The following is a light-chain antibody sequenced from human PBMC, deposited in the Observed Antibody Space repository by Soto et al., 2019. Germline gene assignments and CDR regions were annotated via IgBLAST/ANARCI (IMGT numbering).Light chain of an antibody. CDR1: QIISSW. V-gene: IGKV1-5*03. CDR3: QQYKSDSRT. Sequence: DLQMTQSPSTLSASVGDRVTITCRASQIISSWLAWYQQKPGKAPKLLIDKASSLERGGPSRLSGSGSGTEFTLTISSLQPYYFATYYFQQYKSDSRTFGQGTKVDIK. J-gene: IGKJ1*01. CDR2: KAS.